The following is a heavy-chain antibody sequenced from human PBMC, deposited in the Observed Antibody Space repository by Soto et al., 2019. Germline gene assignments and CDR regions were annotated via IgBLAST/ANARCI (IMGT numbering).Heavy chain of an antibody. Sequence: EVQLLESGGGLVQPGGSLRLSCAASGFTFSSYAMSWVRQAPGKGLEWVSAISGSGGSTYYADSVKGRFTISRDNSKNKRYLHMISLRAEDTAVYYCAKDLSVLDLIYDFDYWGQGTLVTVSS. CDR2: ISGSGGST. J-gene: IGHJ4*02. CDR3: AKDLSVLDLIYDFDY. CDR1: GFTFSSYA. V-gene: IGHV3-23*01. D-gene: IGHD3-3*01.